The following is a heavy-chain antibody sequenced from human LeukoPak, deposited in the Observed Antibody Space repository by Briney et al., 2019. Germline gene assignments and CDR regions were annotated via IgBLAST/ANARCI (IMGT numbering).Heavy chain of an antibody. J-gene: IGHJ4*02. Sequence: ASVKLSCKASGYTFTGYYIRWIRQAPGHGLEWMGSISRSVGVTNLTQTVQGRVTLSRDTSITTVYMELSSLRSDDTAVYYCARDFSRIFWSGFFSDWGQGTLVTVSS. D-gene: IGHD3-3*01. CDR1: GYTFTGYY. CDR2: ISRSVGVT. V-gene: IGHV1-2*02. CDR3: ARDFSRIFWSGFFSD.